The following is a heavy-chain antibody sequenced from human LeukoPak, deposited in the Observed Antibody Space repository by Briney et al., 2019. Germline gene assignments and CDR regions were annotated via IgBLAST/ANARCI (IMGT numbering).Heavy chain of an antibody. CDR2: ISSSSSYI. J-gene: IGHJ6*03. V-gene: IGHV3-21*01. CDR1: GFTFSSYS. D-gene: IGHD3-16*02. CDR3: ARDLLGYNYYYMDV. Sequence: GGSLSLSCAASGFTFSSYSMNWVRQAPGKGLEWVSSISSSSSYIYYADSVKGRFTISRDNAKNSLFLQMNSLRAEDTAVYYCARDLLGYNYYYMDVWGKGTTVTVSS.